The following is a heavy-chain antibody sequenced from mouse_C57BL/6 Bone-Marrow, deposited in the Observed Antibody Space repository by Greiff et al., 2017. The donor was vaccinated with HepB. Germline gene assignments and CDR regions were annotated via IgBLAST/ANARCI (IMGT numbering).Heavy chain of an antibody. Sequence: EVHLVESGTVLARPGASVKMSCKTSGYTFTSYWMHWVKQRPGQGLEWIGAIYPGNSDTSYNQKFKGKAKLTAVTSASTAYMELSSLTNEDSAVYYCTRGALAWFAYWGQGTLVTVSA. V-gene: IGHV1-5*01. J-gene: IGHJ3*01. D-gene: IGHD1-3*01. CDR2: IYPGNSDT. CDR3: TRGALAWFAY. CDR1: GYTFTSYW.